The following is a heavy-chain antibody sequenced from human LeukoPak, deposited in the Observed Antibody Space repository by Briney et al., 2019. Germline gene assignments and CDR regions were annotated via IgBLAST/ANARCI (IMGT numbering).Heavy chain of an antibody. V-gene: IGHV4-38-2*02. Sequence: SSETLSLTCNVSGYSISSGNYWGWIRQPPGKTLEWIGSTYHSGSTQLHPSLHSRVTISVDTSKNQFFLNLSSVTATDTAVYYCARGEVGSIGRLGYWGQGILVTVSS. D-gene: IGHD1-26*01. CDR3: ARGEVGSIGRLGY. CDR1: GYSISSGNY. J-gene: IGHJ4*02. CDR2: TYHSGST.